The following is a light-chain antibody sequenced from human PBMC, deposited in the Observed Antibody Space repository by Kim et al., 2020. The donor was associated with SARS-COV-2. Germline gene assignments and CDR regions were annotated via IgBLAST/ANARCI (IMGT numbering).Light chain of an antibody. Sequence: LLPGERATLSGGASQSVSSNYLAGYQKRPGQAPRLLIFDASSRATGIPDRFSGSGSGTDFTLTISRLEPEDFAVYFCQQYGSSPTFGHGTKVDIK. CDR1: QSVSSNY. V-gene: IGKV3-20*01. CDR2: DAS. CDR3: QQYGSSPT. J-gene: IGKJ1*01.